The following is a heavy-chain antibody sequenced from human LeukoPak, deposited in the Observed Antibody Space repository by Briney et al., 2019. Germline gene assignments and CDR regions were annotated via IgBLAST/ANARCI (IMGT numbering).Heavy chain of an antibody. J-gene: IGHJ4*02. V-gene: IGHV3-53*05. CDR2: IYSGGST. CDR3: AKDLGYCSGSSCSYFDY. Sequence: GGSLRLSCAASGFTVSSNYMSWVRQAPGKGLEWVSVIYSGGSTYYADSVKGRFTISRDNSKNTLYLQMNSLRAEDTAVYYCAKDLGYCSGSSCSYFDYWGQGTLVTVSS. D-gene: IGHD2-15*01. CDR1: GFTVSSNY.